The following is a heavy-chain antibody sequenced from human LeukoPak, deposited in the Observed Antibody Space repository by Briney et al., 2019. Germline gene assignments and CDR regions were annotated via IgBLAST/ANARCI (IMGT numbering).Heavy chain of an antibody. CDR3: ARGGSYSSSSWEVDY. V-gene: IGHV1-46*01. J-gene: IGHJ4*02. D-gene: IGHD6-6*01. CDR1: GYTFTNYY. CDR2: INPSGGST. Sequence: ASVKVSCKTSGYTFTNYYIHWVRQAPGQGLEWMGIINPSGGSTSYAQKFQGRVTMTRDTSTSTVYMELSSLRSEDTAVYYCARGGSYSSSSWEVDYWGQGTLVTVSS.